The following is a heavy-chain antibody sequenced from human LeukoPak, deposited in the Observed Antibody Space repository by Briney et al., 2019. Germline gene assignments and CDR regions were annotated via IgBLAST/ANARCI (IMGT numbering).Heavy chain of an antibody. CDR2: ISGSGTYK. CDR1: GFTFSTYY. V-gene: IGHV3-21*01. D-gene: IGHD3-3*01. CDR3: ARDMVAISGVVTYDY. J-gene: IGHJ4*02. Sequence: PGGSLRLSCAASGFTFSTYYMNWVRQAPGKGLEWVSSISGSGTYKYYEDSVKGRFTISRDNAENSLYLQMNSLRVEDTAVYYCARDMVAISGVVTYDYWGQGTLVTVSS.